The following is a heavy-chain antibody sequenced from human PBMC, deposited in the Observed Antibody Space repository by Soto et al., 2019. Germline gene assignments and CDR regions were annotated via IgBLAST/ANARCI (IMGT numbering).Heavy chain of an antibody. J-gene: IGHJ4*02. V-gene: IGHV3-30*18. CDR2: ISDDGSQK. CDR3: AKEAPGGWHFFDT. CDR1: GFTFRTYG. D-gene: IGHD6-19*01. Sequence: GGSLRLSCAASGFTFRTYGMHWVRQAPGKGLEWVAFISDDGSQKYYGDSVKGRFTISRDNSKNTLSLRMISLRTEDTSVYYCAKEAPGGWHFFDTWGQGTLVTVSS.